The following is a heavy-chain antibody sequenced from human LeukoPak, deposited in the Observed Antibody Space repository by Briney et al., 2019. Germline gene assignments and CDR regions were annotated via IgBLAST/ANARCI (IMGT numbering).Heavy chain of an antibody. CDR3: SRGSGWLSVY. V-gene: IGHV3-49*03. CDR1: GFTFGDYL. D-gene: IGHD6-19*01. Sequence: GSLLLSCTASGFTFGDYLMRWFRAAPGKGLEWIGFISGGTTEYAASVKDRFTISRDDSTSIAYLQMNSLTTDDTAVYYCSRGSGWLSVYWGQGTLVTVSS. CDR2: ISGGTT. J-gene: IGHJ4*02.